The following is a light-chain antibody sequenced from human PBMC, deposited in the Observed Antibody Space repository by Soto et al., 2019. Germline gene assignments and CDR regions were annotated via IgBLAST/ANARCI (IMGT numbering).Light chain of an antibody. CDR3: QQYDTSAIT. V-gene: IGKV3-20*01. Sequence: EIVLTQSPGTLSLSPGERATLSCRASQSVTSSYLAWYQQKLDQAPRLLIYGASSRATGIPDRFSGGGSGTDFTLTISRLEPEDFAVYYCQQYDTSAITFGQGTRLEIK. J-gene: IGKJ5*01. CDR2: GAS. CDR1: QSVTSSY.